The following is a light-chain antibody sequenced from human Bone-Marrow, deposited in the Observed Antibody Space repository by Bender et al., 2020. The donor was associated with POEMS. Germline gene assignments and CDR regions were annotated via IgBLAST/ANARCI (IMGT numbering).Light chain of an antibody. CDR1: PLSKKY. Sequence: SYELTQPPSVSVSPGHSARITCSGDPLSKKYAYWYQQKAGQAPVLLIYKDNERASGIPDRFSGSSSGTTVTLTISGVQAEDEADYYCQSADINDNYLMFGIGTKLTVL. J-gene: IGLJ3*02. CDR2: KDN. V-gene: IGLV3-25*03. CDR3: QSADINDNYLM.